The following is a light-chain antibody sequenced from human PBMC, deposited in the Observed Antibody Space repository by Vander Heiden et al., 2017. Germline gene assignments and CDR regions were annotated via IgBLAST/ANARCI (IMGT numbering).Light chain of an antibody. Sequence: DIQMTQSPSTLSASVGDRVTITCRASQSISSWLAWYQQKPGKAPKLLIYKASSLESGVPSRFSGSGYGKEFTLTISSRQPDDFATYYCQQYNSYSPITFGGGTKVEIK. CDR3: QQYNSYSPIT. CDR2: KAS. V-gene: IGKV1-5*03. CDR1: QSISSW. J-gene: IGKJ4*01.